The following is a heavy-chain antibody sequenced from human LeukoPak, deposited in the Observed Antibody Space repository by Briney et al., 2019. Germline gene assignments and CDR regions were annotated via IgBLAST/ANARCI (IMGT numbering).Heavy chain of an antibody. Sequence: PGGSLRLSCAASGFTFSSYSMNWVRQAPGKGLEWVSSISSSSSYIYYADSVKGRFTISRDNAKNSLYLQMNSLRAEDTAVYYCARVGLVVAAPDYWGLGTLVTVSS. CDR3: ARVGLVVAAPDY. V-gene: IGHV3-21*01. D-gene: IGHD2-15*01. CDR1: GFTFSSYS. J-gene: IGHJ4*02. CDR2: ISSSSSYI.